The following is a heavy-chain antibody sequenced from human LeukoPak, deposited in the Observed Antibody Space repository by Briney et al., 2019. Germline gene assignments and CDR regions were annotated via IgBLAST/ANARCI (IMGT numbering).Heavy chain of an antibody. D-gene: IGHD3-10*02. Sequence: TGGSLRLSCAASGFTFDDYGMSWVRQAPGKGLEWVAGINWNGASTFYGDFVKGRLTISRDNAKNSLYLQMNSLRAEDTAVYYCAELGITMIGGVWGKGTTVTISS. CDR3: AELGITMIGGV. CDR1: GFTFDDYG. J-gene: IGHJ6*04. CDR2: INWNGAST. V-gene: IGHV3-20*04.